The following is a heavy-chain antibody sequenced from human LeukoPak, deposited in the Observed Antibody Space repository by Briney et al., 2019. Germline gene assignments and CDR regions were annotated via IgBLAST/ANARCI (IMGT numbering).Heavy chain of an antibody. CDR2: VSDSGVGT. V-gene: IGHV3-23*01. J-gene: IGHJ5*02. CDR3: AKDPPYYYGSGA. CDR1: GFTFSSYA. Sequence: GGSLRLSCAASGFTFSSYAMTWVRQAPGKGLEWVSAVSDSGVGTYYADSVKGRFTISRDNSKNTLYLQMNSLRAEDSAVYYCAKDPPYYYGSGAWGQGTLVTVSS. D-gene: IGHD3-10*01.